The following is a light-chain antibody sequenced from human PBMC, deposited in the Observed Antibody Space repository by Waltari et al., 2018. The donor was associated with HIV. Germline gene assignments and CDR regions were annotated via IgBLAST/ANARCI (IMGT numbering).Light chain of an antibody. V-gene: IGLV1-44*01. CDR3: AAWDDSLNGPA. Sequence: VLTQTPSTSGTPGQTVAISCSGSKSNIGSNTVNWYQQLPGTAPKLLIHTNDQRPSGVPDRFSGSKSGTSASLAISGLQSEDEADYYCAAWDDSLNGPAFGGGTKLTVL. J-gene: IGLJ2*01. CDR1: KSNIGSNT. CDR2: TND.